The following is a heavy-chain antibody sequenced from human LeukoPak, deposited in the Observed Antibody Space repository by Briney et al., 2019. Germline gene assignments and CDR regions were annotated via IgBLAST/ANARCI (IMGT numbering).Heavy chain of an antibody. Sequence: PGGSLRLSCAASGSSFGSYWMHWVRRAPGKGLAWVSRIQSDGSSTDYADSVRGRFTISRDNAKYMLFLQMNSLRAEDTAIYYCVRGAPFDFWGQGTLVTVSS. CDR1: GSSFGSYW. V-gene: IGHV3-74*01. CDR2: IQSDGSST. CDR3: VRGAPFDF. J-gene: IGHJ4*02.